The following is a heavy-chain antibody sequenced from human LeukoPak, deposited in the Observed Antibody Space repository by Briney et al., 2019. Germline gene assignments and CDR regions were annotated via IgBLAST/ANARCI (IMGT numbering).Heavy chain of an antibody. J-gene: IGHJ1*01. D-gene: IGHD4-11*01. CDR1: GYTFAADD. CDR2: MNPKSGNA. Sequence: ASVTASPKASGYTFAADDITWERHATGQGLEWMGWMNPKSGNAGHAQMFQGRVTLTRDTSISTAYMELSSLRPDDTAVYYCASAWGYSWWGQGTPVTVSS. CDR3: ASAWGYSW. V-gene: IGHV1-8*02.